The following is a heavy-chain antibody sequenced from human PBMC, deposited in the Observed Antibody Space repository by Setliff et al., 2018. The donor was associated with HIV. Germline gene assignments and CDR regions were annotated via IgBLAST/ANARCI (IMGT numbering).Heavy chain of an antibody. D-gene: IGHD2-15*01. V-gene: IGHV4-34*01. Sequence: SETLSLTCAVYGGSFSGYYWSWIRQPPGKGLEWIGEINHSGSTNYNVSLKSRVTLSVDTSKKQFSLKLRSVTAADTAVYYCASLGYCSGVRCYQPSYYYYGLDVWGQGTTVTVS. CDR2: INHSGST. J-gene: IGHJ6*02. CDR3: ASLGYCSGVRCYQPSYYYYGLDV. CDR1: GGSFSGYY.